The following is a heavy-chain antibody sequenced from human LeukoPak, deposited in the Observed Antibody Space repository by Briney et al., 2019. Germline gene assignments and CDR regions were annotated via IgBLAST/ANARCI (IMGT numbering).Heavy chain of an antibody. D-gene: IGHD5-24*01. CDR1: GGSMSGYY. CDR3: ARGRDGHTP. CDR2: IYYSGST. J-gene: IGHJ5*02. V-gene: IGHV4-59*01. Sequence: SETLSLTCTVSGGSMSGYYWSWIRQPPGKGLEWIGYIYYSGSTSYNPSLKSRVTISADTSNNQFSLRLSSVTAADTAVYYCARGRDGHTPWGQGTLVTASS.